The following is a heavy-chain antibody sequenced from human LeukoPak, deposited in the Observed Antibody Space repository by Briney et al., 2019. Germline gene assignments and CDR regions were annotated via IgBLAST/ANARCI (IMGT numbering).Heavy chain of an antibody. D-gene: IGHD6-13*01. J-gene: IGHJ6*02. V-gene: IGHV3-23*01. CDR2: ISGSGDYT. CDR3: AKDQVADAAYYYYGMDV. CDR1: GFTFGNYA. Sequence: PGGSLRLSCVVSGFTFGNYAMNWVRQAPGKGLEWVSSISGSGDYTNTADSVKGRFTISRDNSKNTLYLQINSLRAEDTALYFCAKDQVADAAYYYYGMDVWGQGTTVTVSS.